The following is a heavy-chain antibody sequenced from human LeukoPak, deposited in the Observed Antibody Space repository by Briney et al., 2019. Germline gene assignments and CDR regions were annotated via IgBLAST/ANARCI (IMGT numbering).Heavy chain of an antibody. CDR1: GGSISSYY. CDR3: ATSTSCYRGCSFDI. CDR2: IYYSGST. Sequence: PSETLSLTCTVSGGSISSYYWSWIRQPPGKGLEWIGYIYYSGSTNYNPSLKSRVTISVDTSKNQFSLKLSSVTAADTAVYYCATSTSCYRGCSFDIWGQGTMVTVSS. D-gene: IGHD2-2*02. J-gene: IGHJ3*02. V-gene: IGHV4-59*12.